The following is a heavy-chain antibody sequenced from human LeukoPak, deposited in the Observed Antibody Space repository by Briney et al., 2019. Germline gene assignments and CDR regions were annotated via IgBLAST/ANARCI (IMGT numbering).Heavy chain of an antibody. CDR1: GFTFSSYW. D-gene: IGHD3-16*02. J-gene: IGHJ4*02. V-gene: IGHV3-7*01. CDR2: IKQDGSEK. Sequence: PGGSLGLSCAASGFTFSSYWMSWVRQAPGKGLEWVANIKQDGSEKYYVDSVKGRFTISRDNAKNSLYLQMNSLRAEDTAVYYCARDATYYDYVWGSYRPGIFDYWGQGTLVTVSS. CDR3: ARDATYYDYVWGSYRPGIFDY.